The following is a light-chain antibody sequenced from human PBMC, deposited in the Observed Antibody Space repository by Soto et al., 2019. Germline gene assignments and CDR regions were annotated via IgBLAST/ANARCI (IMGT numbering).Light chain of an antibody. CDR3: CSYAGTYTQV. Sequence: QSALTQPRSVSGSPGQSVTISCTGTTSDIGGYNYVSWYHKHPGKDPKLLIYDVTKRPSGVPDRFCGSKSGNTASLTISGLQADDEADYYCCSYAGTYTQVFGGGTKLTVL. CDR2: DVT. V-gene: IGLV2-11*01. J-gene: IGLJ3*02. CDR1: TSDIGGYNY.